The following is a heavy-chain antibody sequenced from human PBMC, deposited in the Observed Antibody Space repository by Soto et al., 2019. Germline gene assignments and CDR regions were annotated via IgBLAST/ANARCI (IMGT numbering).Heavy chain of an antibody. D-gene: IGHD3-10*01. CDR1: GGSFSDYY. CDR3: ARGRSLRPTSPFRPQFGRSWFDP. Sequence: QVQLQQWGAGLLKPSETLSLTCAVYGGSFSDYYWNWIPQPPGKGREWMGEFIHSGSTNNNPSLKSRVTISLYTSKYQCSLKLTSVTDADTAVYYCARGRSLRPTSPFRPQFGRSWFDPWGQATLVTVSS. J-gene: IGHJ5*01. V-gene: IGHV4-34*01. CDR2: FIHSGST.